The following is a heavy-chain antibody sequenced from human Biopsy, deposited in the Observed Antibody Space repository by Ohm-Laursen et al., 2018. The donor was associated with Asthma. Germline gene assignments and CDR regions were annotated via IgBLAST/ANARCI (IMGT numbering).Heavy chain of an antibody. CDR1: GGSFSSNY. CDR3: VRHQYSSSWSTFDY. CDR2: MYHSGSP. Sequence: SETLSLTWAVYGGSFSSNYWGWIRQPPGKGMEWIGSMYHSGSPYYHPSLKSRATISVDTSKNQLSLKMSSVTAADTAVYFCVRHQYSSSWSTFDYWGQGALVTVSS. J-gene: IGHJ4*02. V-gene: IGHV4-39*01. D-gene: IGHD3-22*01.